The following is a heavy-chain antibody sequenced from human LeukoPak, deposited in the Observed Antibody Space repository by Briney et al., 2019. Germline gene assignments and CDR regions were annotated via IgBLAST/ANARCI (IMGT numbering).Heavy chain of an antibody. Sequence: GGSLRLSCAASGFTFSDYYMSWIRQAPGNGPEWVSYISTSASSIYYADSVKGRFTISRDNAKNSLYLHMNSLRAEDTAVYYCARGHYGLDVWGQGTTVTASS. CDR3: ARGHYGLDV. J-gene: IGHJ6*02. CDR2: ISTSASSI. V-gene: IGHV3-11*01. CDR1: GFTFSDYY.